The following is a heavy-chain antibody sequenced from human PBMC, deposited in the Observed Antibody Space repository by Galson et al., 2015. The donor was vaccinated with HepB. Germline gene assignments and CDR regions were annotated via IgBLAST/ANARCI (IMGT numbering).Heavy chain of an antibody. CDR3: ARVVSEYCSGGSCYGGWFDP. CDR1: GYTFTSYG. Sequence: SVKVSCKASGYTFTSYGISWVRQAPGQGLEWMGWISAYNGNTNYAQKLQGRVTMTTDTSTSTAYMELRSLRSDDTAVYYCARVVSEYCSGGSCYGGWFDPWGQGTLVTVSS. V-gene: IGHV1-18*01. J-gene: IGHJ5*02. D-gene: IGHD2-15*01. CDR2: ISAYNGNT.